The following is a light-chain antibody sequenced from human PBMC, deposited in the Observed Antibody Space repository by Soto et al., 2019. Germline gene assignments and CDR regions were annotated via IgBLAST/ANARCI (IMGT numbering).Light chain of an antibody. CDR1: QNINNY. CDR2: AAS. J-gene: IGKJ1*01. CDR3: QQSYTTPWT. V-gene: IGKV1-39*01. Sequence: DIHLTQSPSSLSASVGDRVTITCRASQNINNYLIWFQHKPGKAPKLLIYAASILQSGVPSRFSGTGSGTDFTLTITSLQTEDFATSSCQQSYTTPWTYGQETQVEI.